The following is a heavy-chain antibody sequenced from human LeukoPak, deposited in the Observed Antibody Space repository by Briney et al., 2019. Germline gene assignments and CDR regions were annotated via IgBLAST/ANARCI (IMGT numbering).Heavy chain of an antibody. D-gene: IGHD3-22*01. J-gene: IGHJ6*03. CDR2: IYPGDSDT. V-gene: IGHV5-51*01. Sequence: GESLKISCKGSGYSFTSYWIGWVRQMPGNGLEWMGIIYPGDSDTRYGPSFQGQVTISADKSISTAYLQWSSLKASDTAMYYCARPTYYYDSSGPGGYYYYYMDVWGKGTTVTVSS. CDR1: GYSFTSYW. CDR3: ARPTYYYDSSGPGGYYYYYMDV.